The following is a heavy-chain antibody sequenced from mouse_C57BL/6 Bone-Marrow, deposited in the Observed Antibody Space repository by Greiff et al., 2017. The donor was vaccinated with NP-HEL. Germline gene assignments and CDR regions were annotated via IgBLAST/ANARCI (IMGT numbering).Heavy chain of an antibody. Sequence: QVTLKESGPGILQPSQTLSLTCSFSGFSLSTFGMGVGWIRQPSGKGLEWLAHIWWDDDKYYNPALKSRLPISKDTSKNQVFLKIANVDTADTATYYCARIEEGGWLHYWYFDVWGTGTTVTVSS. J-gene: IGHJ1*03. CDR3: ARIEEGGWLHYWYFDV. D-gene: IGHD2-3*01. CDR1: GFSLSTFGMG. CDR2: IWWDDDK. V-gene: IGHV8-8*01.